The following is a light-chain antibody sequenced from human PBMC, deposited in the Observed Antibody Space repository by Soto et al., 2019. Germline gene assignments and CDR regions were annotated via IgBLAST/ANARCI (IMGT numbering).Light chain of an antibody. CDR3: QQYGSSPWT. Sequence: ETVLTQSPGTLSLSPGERATLSCRASQSVSGSYLAWYQQKPGQSPTLLIYGASSRATGIPDRFSGSGSGTDFTLTISRLEPEDFAVYYCQQYGSSPWTFGQGTKVEVK. V-gene: IGKV3-20*01. J-gene: IGKJ1*01. CDR1: QSVSGSY. CDR2: GAS.